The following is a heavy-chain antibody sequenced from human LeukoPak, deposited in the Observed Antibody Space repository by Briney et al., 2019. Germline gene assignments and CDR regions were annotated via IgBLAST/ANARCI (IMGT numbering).Heavy chain of an antibody. V-gene: IGHV1-2*02. J-gene: IGHJ5*02. CDR1: GYTFTGYY. CDR3: ARAPVIVVVPAAIRGIYWFDP. CDR2: INPNSGGT. D-gene: IGHD2-2*01. Sequence: ASVKVSCKASGYTFTGYYMHWVRQAPGQGLEWMGWINPNSGGTNYAQKFQGRVTMTSDTSISTAYMELSRLRSDDTAVYYCARAPVIVVVPAAIRGIYWFDPWGQGTLVTVSS.